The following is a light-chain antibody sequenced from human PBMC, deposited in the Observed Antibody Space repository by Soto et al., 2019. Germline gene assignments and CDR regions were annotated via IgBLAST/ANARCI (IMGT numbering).Light chain of an antibody. CDR2: LGS. V-gene: IGKV2-28*01. J-gene: IGKJ1*01. Sequence: DIVMTQSPLSLPVTPGEPASISCRSSQSLLHSNGYNYLDWYLQKPGQSPQLLIYLGSNRASGVPDRFSGSGSGTDFTLKISRVEADHVLVYYCIQPLQSCTFGQRTKVDIK. CDR3: IQPLQSCT. CDR1: QSLLHSNGYNY.